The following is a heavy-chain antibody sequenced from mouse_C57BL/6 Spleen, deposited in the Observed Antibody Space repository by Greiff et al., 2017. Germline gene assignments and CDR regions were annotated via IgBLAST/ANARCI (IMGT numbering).Heavy chain of an antibody. J-gene: IGHJ4*01. Sequence: EESGPGLVKPSQSLSLTCSVTGYSITSGYYWNWIRQFPGNKLEWMGYISYDGSNNYNPSLKNRISITRDTSKNQFFLKLNSVTTEDTATYYCARPTGTPYAMDYWGQGTSVTVSS. CDR1: GYSITSGYY. V-gene: IGHV3-6*01. CDR2: ISYDGSN. D-gene: IGHD4-1*01. CDR3: ARPTGTPYAMDY.